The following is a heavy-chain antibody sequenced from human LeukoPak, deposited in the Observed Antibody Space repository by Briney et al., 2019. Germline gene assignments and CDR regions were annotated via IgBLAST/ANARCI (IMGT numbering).Heavy chain of an antibody. J-gene: IGHJ5*02. Sequence: GGSLRLSCAASGFSFDVYAMHWVRQAQGNGLERVSLISGDGGSTYYADSVKGRFTISRDNRKNSLYLQMNSLRTEDTALYYCAKDISGAVGATNWFDPWGQGTLVTVSS. D-gene: IGHD1-26*01. V-gene: IGHV3-43*02. CDR1: GFSFDVYA. CDR2: ISGDGGST. CDR3: AKDISGAVGATNWFDP.